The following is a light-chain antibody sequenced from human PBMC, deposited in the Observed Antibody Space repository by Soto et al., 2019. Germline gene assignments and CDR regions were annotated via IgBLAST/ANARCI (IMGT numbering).Light chain of an antibody. V-gene: IGLV2-8*01. J-gene: IGLJ1*01. CDR1: SSDVGAYNY. CDR3: SSYTGNANILYV. CDR2: EVT. Sequence: QSALIQPPSASGSPGQSVTISCTGTSSDVGAYNYVSWYQLHPGKAPKLIISEVTKRPSGVPDRFSGSKSGNMASLTVSGLQAEDEADYHCSSYTGNANILYVFGSGTKLTVL.